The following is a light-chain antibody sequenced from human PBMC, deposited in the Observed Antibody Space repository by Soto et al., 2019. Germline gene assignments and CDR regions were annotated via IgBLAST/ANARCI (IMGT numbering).Light chain of an antibody. J-gene: IGKJ1*01. V-gene: IGKV3-15*01. CDR2: GAF. CDR3: QQYDNWPPWT. CDR1: ENVHNN. Sequence: EIVMTQSPATLSVTPGERATLSCRARENVHNNVAWYQHRPGQAPRLLIYGAFSRATGIPARFSGSGSGTQFTLTITSLQSEDFAVYYCQQYDNWPPWTFGQGTTVDFK.